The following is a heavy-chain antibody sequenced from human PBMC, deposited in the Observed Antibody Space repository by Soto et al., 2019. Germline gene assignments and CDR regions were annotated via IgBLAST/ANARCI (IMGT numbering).Heavy chain of an antibody. D-gene: IGHD2-15*01. V-gene: IGHV3-30-3*01. CDR2: ISYDGSNK. CDR1: GFTFSSYA. Sequence: GGSLRLSCAASGFTFSSYAMHWVRQAPGKGLEWVAVISYDGSNKYYADSVKGRFTISRDNSKNTLYLQMNSLRAEDTAVYYCARDDIVVVVAATLKCGMDVWGQGTTVTVSS. J-gene: IGHJ6*02. CDR3: ARDDIVVVVAATLKCGMDV.